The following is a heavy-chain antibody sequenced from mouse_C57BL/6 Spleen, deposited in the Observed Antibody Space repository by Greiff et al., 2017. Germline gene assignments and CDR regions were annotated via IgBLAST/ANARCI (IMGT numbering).Heavy chain of an antibody. CDR1: GFTFSDYG. D-gene: IGHD2-4*01. Sequence: EVNVVESGGGLVKPGGSLKLSCAASGFTFSDYGMHWVRQAPEKGLEWVAYISSGRSTIYYADTVKGRFTISRDNAKNTLFLQMTSLRSEDTAMYYCARGGYDYDGDAMDYWGQGTSVTVSS. CDR3: ARGGYDYDGDAMDY. CDR2: ISSGRSTI. J-gene: IGHJ4*01. V-gene: IGHV5-17*01.